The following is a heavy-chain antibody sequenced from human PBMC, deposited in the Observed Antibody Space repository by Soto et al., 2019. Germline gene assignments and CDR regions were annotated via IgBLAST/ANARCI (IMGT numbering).Heavy chain of an antibody. V-gene: IGHV4-38-2*01. CDR1: GYSISSGYY. D-gene: IGHD3-16*02. Sequence: PSETLSLTCAVSGYSISSGYYWGWIRQPPGKGLEWIGSIYHSGSTYYNPSLKSRVTISVDTSKNQFSLKLSSVTAADTAVYYCARVHYDYVWGSDPSPSWFDPWGQGTLVTVSS. J-gene: IGHJ5*01. CDR3: ARVHYDYVWGSDPSPSWFDP. CDR2: IYHSGST.